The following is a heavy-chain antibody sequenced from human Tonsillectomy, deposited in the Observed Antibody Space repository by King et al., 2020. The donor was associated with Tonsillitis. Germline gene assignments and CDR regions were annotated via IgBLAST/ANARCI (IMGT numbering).Heavy chain of an antibody. V-gene: IGHV2-5*02. CDR2: IYWDDDK. Sequence: ITLKESGPTLVKPTQTLTLTCTFSGFSVDISGVGVGWIRQPPGQALEWLALIYWDDDKRYSPSLKSRLTITKDTSKNQVVLTMTNMDPVDTATYFCPHYRVAPLFRLFRYFDLWGHGTLVTVSA. J-gene: IGHJ2*01. D-gene: IGHD6-6*01. CDR1: GFSVDISGVG. CDR3: PHYRVAPLFRLFRYFDL.